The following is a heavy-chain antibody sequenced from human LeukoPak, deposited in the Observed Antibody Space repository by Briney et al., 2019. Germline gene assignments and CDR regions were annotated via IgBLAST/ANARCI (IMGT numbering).Heavy chain of an antibody. J-gene: IGHJ4*02. CDR3: ARSSYYGDILPFDY. Sequence: GGSLKISCKDSGYTFTNYWIGWVRQMPGKGLECMGIIYPGDSDTRYSPSFQGQVTISADKSISTAYLQWSSLRASDTAMYYCARSSYYGDILPFDYWGQGTLVTVSS. D-gene: IGHD3-10*01. V-gene: IGHV5-51*01. CDR1: GYTFTNYW. CDR2: IYPGDSDT.